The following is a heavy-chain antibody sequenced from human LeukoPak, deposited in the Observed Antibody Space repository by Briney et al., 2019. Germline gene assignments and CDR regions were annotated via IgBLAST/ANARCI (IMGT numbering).Heavy chain of an antibody. V-gene: IGHV1-18*01. CDR3: ARFEQGLARGYYYFYGMDV. CDR1: GYTFTSYG. Sequence: ASVKVSCKASGYTFTSYGISWVRQAPGQGLEWMGWISAYNGNTNYAQKLQGRVTMTTDTSTSTAYMELRSLRSDDTAVYYCARFEQGLARGYYYFYGMDVWGQGATVTVSS. CDR2: ISAYNGNT. D-gene: IGHD3-16*01. J-gene: IGHJ6*02.